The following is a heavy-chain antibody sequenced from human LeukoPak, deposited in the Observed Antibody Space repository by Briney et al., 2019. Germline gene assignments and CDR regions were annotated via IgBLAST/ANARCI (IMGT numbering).Heavy chain of an antibody. CDR3: TTDSEAVAGGFDY. Sequence: PGGALRLSCAGSGFTFSSYALSWVRQAPGKGMEWVGRIRSKTEGGTKDYDAPVKGRFAISRDDSKNTLYLQKNSLKTEDTALYYCTTDSEAVAGGFDYWGQGTLVTVSS. CDR1: GFTFSSYA. D-gene: IGHD6-19*01. V-gene: IGHV3-15*01. J-gene: IGHJ4*02. CDR2: IRSKTEGGTK.